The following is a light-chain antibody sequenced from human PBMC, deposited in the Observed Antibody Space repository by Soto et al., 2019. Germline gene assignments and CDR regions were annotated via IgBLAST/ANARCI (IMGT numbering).Light chain of an antibody. CDR1: QSVSSY. J-gene: IGKJ1*01. CDR2: DAY. CDR3: QHRFNWPWT. Sequence: EILLAQSPATLSLSPGERAPLSCRASQSVSSYLAWYQQKPGQAHRLLIYDAYNRATGIQARFSGSGSGTDFTLTISSLEPEDFAVYYCQHRFNWPWTVGQGTQVDIK. V-gene: IGKV3-11*01.